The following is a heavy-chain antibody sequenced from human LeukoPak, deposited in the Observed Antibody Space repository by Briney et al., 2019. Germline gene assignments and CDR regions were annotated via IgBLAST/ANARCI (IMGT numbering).Heavy chain of an antibody. D-gene: IGHD2-8*01. CDR3: TRSEGNGFDY. CDR2: IRSKANSYAT. J-gene: IGHJ4*02. CDR1: GFTFSGSA. Sequence: GGSLRLSCAASGFTFSGSAMHWVRQASGKGLECVGRIRSKANSYATAYAASVKGRFTISRDDSENTVYLQMNSLKTEDTAVYYCTRSEGNGFDYWGQGALVTVSS. V-gene: IGHV3-73*01.